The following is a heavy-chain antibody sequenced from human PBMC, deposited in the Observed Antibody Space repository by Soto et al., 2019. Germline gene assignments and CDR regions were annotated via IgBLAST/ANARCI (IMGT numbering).Heavy chain of an antibody. CDR3: ARDRLGDGYNFIHY. CDR1: GFPVSDNY. V-gene: IGHV3-53*01. D-gene: IGHD5-12*01. Sequence: EVQLVESGGGLIQPGGSLRLSCAASGFPVSDNYMSWVRQAPGKGLEWVSVIYSGGSTYYADSVKGRFTISRDNSKNTRYFQMNSLRAEDTAVYYCARDRLGDGYNFIHYWGQGTLVTVSS. J-gene: IGHJ4*02. CDR2: IYSGGST.